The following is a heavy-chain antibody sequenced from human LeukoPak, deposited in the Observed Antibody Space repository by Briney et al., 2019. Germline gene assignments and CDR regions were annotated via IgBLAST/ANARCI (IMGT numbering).Heavy chain of an antibody. V-gene: IGHV4-34*01. CDR1: GGSFSGYY. D-gene: IGHD4-23*01. Sequence: PSETLSLTCAVYGGSFSGYYWSWIRQPPANGLEWIGEINHSGSTNYNPSLKSRVTISVDTSKNQFSLKLSSVTAADTAVYYCARFNDYGGNSDYWGQGTLVTVSS. CDR2: INHSGST. J-gene: IGHJ4*02. CDR3: ARFNDYGGNSDY.